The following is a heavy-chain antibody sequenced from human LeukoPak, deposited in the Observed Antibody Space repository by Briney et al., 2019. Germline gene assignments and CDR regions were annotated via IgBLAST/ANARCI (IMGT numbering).Heavy chain of an antibody. J-gene: IGHJ6*03. CDR2: INPSGGST. V-gene: IGHV1-46*01. CDR1: GYTSTSYY. CDR3: ARAGLVGATTSRYYYYYMDV. Sequence: ASVKVSCKASGYTSTSYYMHWVRQAPGQGLEWMGIINPSGGSTSYAQKFQGRVTMTRDMSTSTVYMELSSLRSEDTAVYYCARAGLVGATTSRYYYYYMDVWGKGTTVTVSS. D-gene: IGHD1-26*01.